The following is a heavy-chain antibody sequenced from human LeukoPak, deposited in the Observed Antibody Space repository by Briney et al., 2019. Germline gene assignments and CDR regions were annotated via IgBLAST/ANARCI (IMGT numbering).Heavy chain of an antibody. D-gene: IGHD3-10*01. CDR1: GGSFSGYY. J-gene: IGHJ4*02. Sequence: PSETLSLTCAVYGGSFSGYYWSWIRQPPGKWLEWIGEINHSGSTNYNPSLKSRVTISVDTSKNQFSLKLSSVTAADTAVYYCARGNPLITMVRGVPPYYFDYWGQGALVTVSS. CDR2: INHSGST. CDR3: ARGNPLITMVRGVPPYYFDY. V-gene: IGHV4-34*01.